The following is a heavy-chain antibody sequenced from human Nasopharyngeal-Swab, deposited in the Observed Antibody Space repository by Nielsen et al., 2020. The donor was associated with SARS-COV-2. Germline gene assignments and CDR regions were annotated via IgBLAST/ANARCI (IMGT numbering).Heavy chain of an antibody. CDR1: GFTFDDYA. D-gene: IGHD6-13*01. Sequence: SLRLSCAASGFTFDDYAMHWVRQAPGKGLEWVSGISWNSGSIGYADSVKGRFTISRDNAKNSLYLQMNSLRTEDTALHYCARDAARSWYNWFDPWGQGTLVTVSS. J-gene: IGHJ5*02. CDR3: ARDAARSWYNWFDP. CDR2: ISWNSGSI. V-gene: IGHV3-9*01.